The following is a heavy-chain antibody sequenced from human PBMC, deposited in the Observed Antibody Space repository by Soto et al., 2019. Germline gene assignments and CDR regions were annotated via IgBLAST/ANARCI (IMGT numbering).Heavy chain of an antibody. V-gene: IGHV4-31*01. Sequence: QVQLQESGPGLVKPSQTLSLTCTVSGGSINSGGYCWSWIRQHPGKGLDWIGYISYGGSTSYNPFLXSXATISVDTSKNQFSLKLSSVTAADTAVYYCSRGILVWGQGTLITVSS. CDR3: SRGILV. J-gene: IGHJ4*02. CDR1: GGSINSGGYC. D-gene: IGHD5-18*01. CDR2: ISYGGST.